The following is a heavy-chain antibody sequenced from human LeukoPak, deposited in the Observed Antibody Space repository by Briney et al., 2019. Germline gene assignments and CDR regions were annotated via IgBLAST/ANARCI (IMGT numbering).Heavy chain of an antibody. J-gene: IGHJ6*02. CDR1: GFTFSSYA. V-gene: IGHV3-23*01. CDR3: AKDVDTAMGTVYYYYGMDV. D-gene: IGHD5-18*01. CDR2: ISGSGGST. Sequence: GGSLRLSCEASGFTFSSYAMSWVRQAPGKGLEWVSAISGSGGSTYYADSVKGRFTISRDNSKNTLYLQMNSLRAEDTAVYYCAKDVDTAMGTVYYYYGMDVWGQGTTVTVSS.